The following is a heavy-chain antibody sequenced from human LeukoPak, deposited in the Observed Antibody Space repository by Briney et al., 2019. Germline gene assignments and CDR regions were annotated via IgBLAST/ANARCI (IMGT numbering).Heavy chain of an antibody. V-gene: IGHV3-53*04. D-gene: IGHD2/OR15-2a*01. CDR1: GFTVSSNY. Sequence: GGSLRLSCAASGFTVSSNYMSWVRQAPGKGLEWVSVIYSGGSTYYADSVKGRFTISRHNSKNTLYLQMNSLRAEDTAVYCCARDKFLSMDVWGQGTTVTVSS. J-gene: IGHJ6*02. CDR2: IYSGGST. CDR3: ARDKFLSMDV.